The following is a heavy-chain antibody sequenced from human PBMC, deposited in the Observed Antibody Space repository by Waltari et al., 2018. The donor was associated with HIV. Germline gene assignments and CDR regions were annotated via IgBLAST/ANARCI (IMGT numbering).Heavy chain of an antibody. CDR1: GFTFSRYA. CDR2: ISVSGGST. Sequence: EVQLVESGGGLVQPGGSLRLSCAACGFTFSRYAMNWVRQAPGKGLEWVSTISVSGGSTYYADSEEGRFTISRDNSKNTLYLQMNSLRAEDTAVYYCAKDLFPFDAFDIWGQGTMVTVSS. D-gene: IGHD3-10*02. CDR3: AKDLFPFDAFDI. J-gene: IGHJ3*02. V-gene: IGHV3-23*04.